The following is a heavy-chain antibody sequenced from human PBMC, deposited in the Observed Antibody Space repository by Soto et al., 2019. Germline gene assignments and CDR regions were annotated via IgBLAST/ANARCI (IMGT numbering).Heavy chain of an antibody. D-gene: IGHD2-2*01. CDR2: IIPIFGTT. CDR1: GGTFSSYA. J-gene: IGHJ6*02. V-gene: IGHV1-69*05. Sequence: SVKVSCKASGGTFSSYAISWVRQAPGQGLEWMGGIIPIFGTTNYAQKFQERVTITRDMSTSTAYMELSSLRSEDTAVYYCAATHLPVTLVQAAIYYYYGMDVWGQGTTVTVSS. CDR3: AATHLPVTLVQAAIYYYYGMDV.